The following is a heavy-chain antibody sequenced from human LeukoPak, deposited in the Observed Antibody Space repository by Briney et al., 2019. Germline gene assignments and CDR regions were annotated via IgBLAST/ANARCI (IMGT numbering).Heavy chain of an antibody. J-gene: IGHJ5*02. CDR1: GFTFSSYS. D-gene: IGHD3-10*01. CDR3: ARSSMVRGAPRNWFDP. V-gene: IGHV3-21*01. CDR2: ISSSSSCI. Sequence: GGSLRLSCAASGFTFSSYSMNWVRQAPGKGLEWVSSISSSSSCIYYADSVKGRFTISRDNAKNSLYLQMNSLRAEDTAVYYCARSSMVRGAPRNWFDPWGQGTLVTVSS.